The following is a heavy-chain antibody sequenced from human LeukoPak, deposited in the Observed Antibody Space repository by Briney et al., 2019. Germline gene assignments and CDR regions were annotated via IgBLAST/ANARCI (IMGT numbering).Heavy chain of an antibody. CDR2: IYYSGGT. V-gene: IGHV4-59*01. Sequence: PSEALSLTCTVSGGSINYYYWMWIRQPPGKGLEWIGYIYYSGGTHYNPSLKSRITMLVDTSKNQFSLKLTAATAADTAVYYCARETPGAGHLDYWGQGSLVTVSS. J-gene: IGHJ4*02. CDR3: ARETPGAGHLDY. CDR1: GGSINYYY. D-gene: IGHD7-27*01.